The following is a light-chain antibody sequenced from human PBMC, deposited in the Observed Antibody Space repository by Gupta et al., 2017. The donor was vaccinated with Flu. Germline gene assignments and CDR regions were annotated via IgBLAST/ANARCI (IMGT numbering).Light chain of an antibody. J-gene: IGLJ1*01. CDR3: AAWDDSLNGYV. CDR1: SSNLGSHI. V-gene: IGLV1-44*01. Sequence: RVTISCSGTSSNLGSHIVHWCHDLPGTAPKLLIYDNDQRPSGVPDRFSGSKSGTSASLAISGLQSEDEADYYCAAWDDSLNGYVFGTGTTVTFL. CDR2: DND.